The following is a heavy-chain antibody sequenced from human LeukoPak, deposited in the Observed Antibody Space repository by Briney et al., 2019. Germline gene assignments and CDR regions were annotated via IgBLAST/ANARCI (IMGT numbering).Heavy chain of an antibody. Sequence: NRGESLKISCKGSGYSFTSYWIGWVRQMPGKGLEWMGIIYPGDSDTRYSPSFQGQVTISADKSISTAYLQWSSLKASDTAMYYCARQAFGYSYGGYYYYYYMDVWGKGTTVTISS. J-gene: IGHJ6*03. D-gene: IGHD5-18*01. V-gene: IGHV5-51*01. CDR3: ARQAFGYSYGGYYYYYYMDV. CDR1: GYSFTSYW. CDR2: IYPGDSDT.